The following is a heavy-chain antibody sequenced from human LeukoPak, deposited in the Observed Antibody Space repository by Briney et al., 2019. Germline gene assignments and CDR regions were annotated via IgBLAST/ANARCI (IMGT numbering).Heavy chain of an antibody. CDR3: ARVNMVRGARYFDY. J-gene: IGHJ4*02. CDR2: INPNSGGT. CDR1: GYTFTGYY. Sequence: ASVKVSCKASGYTFTGYYMHWVRQAPGQGLEWMGWINPNSGGTNYAQKFQGRVTMTRDTSISTAYMELSRLRSDDTAVYYCARVNMVRGARYFDYWGQGTLVTVSS. D-gene: IGHD3-10*01. V-gene: IGHV1-2*02.